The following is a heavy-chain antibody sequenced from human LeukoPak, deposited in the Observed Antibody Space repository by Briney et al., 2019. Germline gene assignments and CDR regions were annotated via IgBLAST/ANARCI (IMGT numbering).Heavy chain of an antibody. CDR3: ARAAALPPLNNYYMDV. Sequence: GASVKVSCKASGYTFTGYYMHWVRQAPGQGLEWMGWINPNSGGTNYAQKFQGRVTMTRDTSISTAYMELSRLRSDDTAVYYCARAAALPPLNNYYMDVWGKGTTVTVSS. CDR1: GYTFTGYY. J-gene: IGHJ6*03. V-gene: IGHV1-2*02. CDR2: INPNSGGT. D-gene: IGHD6-13*01.